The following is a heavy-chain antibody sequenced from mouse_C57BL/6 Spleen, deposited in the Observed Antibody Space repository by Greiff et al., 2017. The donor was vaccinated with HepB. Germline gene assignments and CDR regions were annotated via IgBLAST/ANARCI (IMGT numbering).Heavy chain of an antibody. V-gene: IGHV5-9-1*02. CDR2: ISSGGDYI. CDR3: TRVITTVVAFYYFDY. Sequence: EVKLQESGEGLVKPGGSLKLSCAASGFTFSSYAMSWVRQTPEKRLEWVAYISSGGDYIYYADTVKGRFTISRDNARNTLYLQMSSLKSEDTAMYYCTRVITTVVAFYYFDYWGQGTTLTVSS. CDR1: GFTFSSYA. J-gene: IGHJ2*01. D-gene: IGHD1-1*01.